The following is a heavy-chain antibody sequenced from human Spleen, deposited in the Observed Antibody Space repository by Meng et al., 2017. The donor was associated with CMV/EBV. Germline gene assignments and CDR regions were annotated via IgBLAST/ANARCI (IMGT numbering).Heavy chain of an antibody. J-gene: IGHJ6*02. D-gene: IGHD6-13*01. CDR2: IIPILGIA. CDR3: ATGAPIAAVAATGYGMDV. Sequence: SVKVSCKASGGTFSSYAISWVRQAPGQGLEWMGGIIPILGIANYAQKFQGRVTITADTSTDTAYMELSSLRSEDTAVYYCATGAPIAAVAATGYGMDVWGQGTTVTVSS. CDR1: GGTFSSYA. V-gene: IGHV1-69*10.